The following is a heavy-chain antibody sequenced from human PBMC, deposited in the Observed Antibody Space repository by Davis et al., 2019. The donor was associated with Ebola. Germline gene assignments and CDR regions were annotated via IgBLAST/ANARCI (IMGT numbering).Heavy chain of an antibody. CDR1: GNSFASHW. CDR2: IYTGDSDT. Sequence: WESLKISCKDSGNSFASHWIGWVRQMPGKGLEWMGIIYTGDSDTRYSPSFRGQVTISADKSIKTAFLQWSSLKASDTAMYYCASLRRTITGMDDAFDIWGQGTMVTVSS. CDR3: ASLRRTITGMDDAFDI. V-gene: IGHV5-51*01. D-gene: IGHD2-8*02. J-gene: IGHJ3*02.